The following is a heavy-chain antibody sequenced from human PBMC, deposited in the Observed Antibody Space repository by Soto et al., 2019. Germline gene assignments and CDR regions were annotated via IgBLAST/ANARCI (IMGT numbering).Heavy chain of an antibody. CDR3: ARGRPYSSSWYYNYYYGMDV. Sequence: XATLSLPCAVYGGSFSGYYWSGIRPPPGKGLEWIGEINHSGSTNYNPSLKSRVTISVDTSKNQFSLKLSSVTAADTAVYYCARGRPYSSSWYYNYYYGMDVWGQGTTVTVSS. CDR1: GGSFSGYY. J-gene: IGHJ6*02. CDR2: INHSGST. V-gene: IGHV4-34*01. D-gene: IGHD6-13*01.